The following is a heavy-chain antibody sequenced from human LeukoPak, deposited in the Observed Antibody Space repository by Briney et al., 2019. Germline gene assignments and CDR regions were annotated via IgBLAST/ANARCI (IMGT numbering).Heavy chain of an antibody. J-gene: IGHJ5*02. CDR2: ISAYSGNT. CDR3: ARVVVVPAAMRENWFDP. V-gene: IGHV1-18*01. CDR1: GYTFTSYG. Sequence: ASVKVSCKASGYTFTSYGISWVRQAPGQGLEWMGWISAYSGNTNYAQKLQGRVTMTTDTSTSTAYMELRSLRSDDTAVYYCARVVVVPAAMRENWFDPWGQGTLVTVSS. D-gene: IGHD2-2*01.